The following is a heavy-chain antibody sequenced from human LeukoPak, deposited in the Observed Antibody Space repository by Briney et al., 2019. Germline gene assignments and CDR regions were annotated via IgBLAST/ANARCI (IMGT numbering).Heavy chain of an antibody. V-gene: IGHV3-48*02. D-gene: IGHD3-10*01. J-gene: IGHJ3*02. CDR1: GFTFSSYS. Sequence: GGSLRLSCAASGFTFSSYSMNWVRQAPGKGLEWVSYISSSSSTIYYADSVKGRFTIASDNAMNSLSLQMNSLRDEDTAVYYCARDGMVRGVIIWDAFDIWGQGTMVTVSS. CDR3: ARDGMVRGVIIWDAFDI. CDR2: ISSSSSTI.